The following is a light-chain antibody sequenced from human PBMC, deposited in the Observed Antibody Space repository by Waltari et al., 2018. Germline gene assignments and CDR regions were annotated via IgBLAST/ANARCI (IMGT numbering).Light chain of an antibody. Sequence: EIVMTQSPASLSVSPGERATLSCRARQSVSSNLAGYQQKPGQAPSLLIYAASTRATGIPARFSGGGSGTEFTLTISSLQSEDFAVYYCQQYNNWPPSITFGQGTRLEIK. CDR2: AAS. J-gene: IGKJ5*01. V-gene: IGKV3-15*01. CDR1: QSVSSN. CDR3: QQYNNWPPSIT.